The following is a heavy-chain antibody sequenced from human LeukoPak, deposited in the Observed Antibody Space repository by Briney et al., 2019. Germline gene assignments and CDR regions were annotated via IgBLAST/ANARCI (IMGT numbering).Heavy chain of an antibody. CDR1: GFTFSSYG. Sequence: GGSLRLSCAASGFTFSSYGTHWVRQAPGKGLEWVAFIRYDGSKKYYTDSVKGRFTISRDNSKNTLYLQMNSLRAEDTAVYYCAKASSLIAAAALFDYWGQGTLVTVSS. D-gene: IGHD6-13*01. CDR2: IRYDGSKK. J-gene: IGHJ4*02. CDR3: AKASSLIAAAALFDY. V-gene: IGHV3-30*02.